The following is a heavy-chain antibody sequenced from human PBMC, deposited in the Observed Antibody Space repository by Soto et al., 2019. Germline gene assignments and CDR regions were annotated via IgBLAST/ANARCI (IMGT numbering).Heavy chain of an antibody. CDR2: ISAYNGNT. Sequence: ASVKVSCKASGYTFTSYGISWVRQAPGQGLEWMGWISAYNGNTNYAQKHQGRDNITTDTSTSTAYKELRSLGSDDTAMYYCRRDTVTTPLDYYYYGMDVCGQGTTVTVS. CDR1: GYTFTSYG. CDR3: RRDTVTTPLDYYYYGMDV. J-gene: IGHJ6*02. D-gene: IGHD4-4*01. V-gene: IGHV1-18*01.